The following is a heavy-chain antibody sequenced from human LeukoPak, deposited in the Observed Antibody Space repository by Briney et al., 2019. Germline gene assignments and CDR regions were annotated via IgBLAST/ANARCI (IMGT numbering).Heavy chain of an antibody. J-gene: IGHJ4*02. Sequence: SQTLSLTCTVSGGSINSGDNYWSWIRQPPGKGLEWIGYIYHSGSTYYNPSLKSRVTISVDRSKNQFSLKLSSVTAADTAVYYCARDVDTAMVASHYFDYWGQGTLVTVSS. CDR2: IYHSGST. CDR3: ARDVDTAMVASHYFDY. CDR1: GGSINSGDNY. D-gene: IGHD5-18*01. V-gene: IGHV4-30-2*01.